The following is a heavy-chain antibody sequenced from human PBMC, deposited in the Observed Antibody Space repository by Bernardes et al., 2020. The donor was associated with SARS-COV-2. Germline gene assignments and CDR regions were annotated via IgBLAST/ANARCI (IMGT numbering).Heavy chain of an antibody. CDR1: AFTFSSYT. D-gene: IGHD6-6*01. J-gene: IGHJ4*02. V-gene: IGHV3-21*01. CDR2: ISSTSTYI. CDR3: ARGPVSIPALSLYTVSDYYFDY. Sequence: GGSLRLSCAASAFTFSSYTMNWVRQAPGKGLEWVSSISSTSTYIFYVDSVKGRFTISRDNAKNSLFLQMNSLRAEDTAVYYCARGPVSIPALSLYTVSDYYFDYWGQGTLVTVSS.